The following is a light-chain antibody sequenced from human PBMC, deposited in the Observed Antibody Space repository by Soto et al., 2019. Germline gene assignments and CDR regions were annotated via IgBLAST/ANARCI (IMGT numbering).Light chain of an antibody. CDR1: QSLGGS. J-gene: IGKJ1*01. CDR2: GAS. CDR3: QQYKNGWT. V-gene: IGKV3-15*01. Sequence: ILRTHSRAPRSVSPGERATLSRRASQSLGGSLAWYQQKPGQAPRLLIYGASTRVTGIPARFSGSGSGTEFTLTISSLQSEDFAVYYCQQYKNGWTFGQGTKVDIK.